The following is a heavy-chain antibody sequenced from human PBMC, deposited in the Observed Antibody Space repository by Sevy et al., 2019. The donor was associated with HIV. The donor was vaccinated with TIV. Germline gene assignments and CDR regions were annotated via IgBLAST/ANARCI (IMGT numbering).Heavy chain of an antibody. CDR2: ISYDGSNK. CDR1: EFTFSSYG. J-gene: IGHJ6*02. D-gene: IGHD3-3*01. Sequence: GGSLRLSCAASEFTFSSYGMHWVRQAPGKGLEWVAVISYDGSNKYYADSVKGRFTISRDNSKNTLYLQMNSLRAEDTAVYYCAKDRYDFWSGYPHKYYYYGMDVWGQGTTVTVSS. V-gene: IGHV3-30*18. CDR3: AKDRYDFWSGYPHKYYYYGMDV.